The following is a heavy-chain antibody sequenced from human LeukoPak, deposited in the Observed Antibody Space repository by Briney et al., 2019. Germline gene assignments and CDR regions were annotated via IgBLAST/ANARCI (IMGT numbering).Heavy chain of an antibody. J-gene: IGHJ4*02. CDR3: ARDPVLYYFDY. D-gene: IGHD6-6*01. Sequence: PSQTLSLTCSVSGGSISSGSYYWSWIRQPAGKGLEWIGRIYSSGGTNYNPSLKSRVTISRDTSKNHFSLELSSVTAADTAVYYCARDPVLYYFDYWGQEPLVTVPS. CDR2: IYSSGGT. CDR1: GGSISSGSYY. V-gene: IGHV4-61*02.